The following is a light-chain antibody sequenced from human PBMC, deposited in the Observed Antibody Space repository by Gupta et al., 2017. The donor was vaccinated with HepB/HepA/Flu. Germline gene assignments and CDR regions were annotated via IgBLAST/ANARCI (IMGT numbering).Light chain of an antibody. CDR3: RSYTSRSTFGV. Sequence: QSALTQPASVSGSPGQSITISCTGTSSDVGGYNYVSWYQQHPGKAPKLMIYDVSNRPFGVSYPFSGSKSGNTASLTLSGPQAEDEADYYCRSYTSRSTFGVFGGGTKLTVL. CDR1: SSDVGGYNY. V-gene: IGLV2-14*01. CDR2: DVS. J-gene: IGLJ3*02.